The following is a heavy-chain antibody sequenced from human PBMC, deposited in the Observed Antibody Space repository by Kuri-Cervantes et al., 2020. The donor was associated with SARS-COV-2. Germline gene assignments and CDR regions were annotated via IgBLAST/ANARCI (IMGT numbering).Heavy chain of an antibody. CDR1: GFTFSSYW. J-gene: IGHJ6*02. Sequence: GESLKISCAASGFTFSSYWMHWVRQAPGKGLVWVSRINSDGSSTSYADSVKGRFTISRDNSKNTLYLQMNSLRAEDTAVYYCAKVHSGCSGGSCYSFKPVYYGMDVWGQGTTVTVSS. CDR3: AKVHSGCSGGSCYSFKPVYYGMDV. D-gene: IGHD2-15*01. CDR2: INSDGSST. V-gene: IGHV3-74*01.